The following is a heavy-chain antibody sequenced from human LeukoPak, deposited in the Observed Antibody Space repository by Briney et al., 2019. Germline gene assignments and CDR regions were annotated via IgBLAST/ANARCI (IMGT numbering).Heavy chain of an antibody. V-gene: IGHV3-23*01. J-gene: IGHJ6*02. CDR1: GFTFSSYA. CDR2: ISGSGGST. Sequence: GGSLRLSCAASGFTFSSYAMSWVRQAPGKGLEWVSAISGSGGSTYYADSVKGRFTISRDNSKNTLYLQMNSLRAEDTAVYYCAKVAQWLDYYYYYGMDVWGQGTTVTVSS. CDR3: AKVAQWLDYYYYYGMDV. D-gene: IGHD6-19*01.